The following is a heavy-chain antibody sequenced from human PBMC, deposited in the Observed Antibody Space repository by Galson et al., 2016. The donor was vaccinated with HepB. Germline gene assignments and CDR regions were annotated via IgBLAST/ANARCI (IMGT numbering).Heavy chain of an antibody. Sequence: SLRLSCAASGFTFSSYSMTWVRQAPGKGLEWVANIKQDGSEKYYVDSVKGRFTISRDNAKNSLYLQMNSLRGEDTAVYYCARGLGVDVWGQGTTVTVSS. CDR3: ARGLGVDV. J-gene: IGHJ6*02. CDR1: GFTFSSYS. CDR2: IKQDGSEK. V-gene: IGHV3-7*03.